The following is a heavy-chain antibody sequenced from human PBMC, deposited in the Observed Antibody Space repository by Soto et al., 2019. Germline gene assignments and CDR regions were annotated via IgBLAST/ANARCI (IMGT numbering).Heavy chain of an antibody. V-gene: IGHV3-21*01. D-gene: IGHD6-19*01. Sequence: EVQLVESGRGLVKPGGSLRVSCAASGFTFSDYSMNWVRQAPGKGLEWVSSISSTSKYIYYADSVKGRFTISGDNAKKSLYLQMNSLRAEDTAVYYCARGLSSGWFDYWGQGTLVTVSA. CDR2: ISSTSKYI. CDR3: ARGLSSGWFDY. CDR1: GFTFSDYS. J-gene: IGHJ5*01.